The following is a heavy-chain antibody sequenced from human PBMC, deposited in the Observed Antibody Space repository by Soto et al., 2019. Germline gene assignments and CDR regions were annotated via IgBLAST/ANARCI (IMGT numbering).Heavy chain of an antibody. CDR2: ISSSSSYI. D-gene: IGHD3-16*01. J-gene: IGHJ2*01. Sequence: KGLEWGSSISSSSSYIYYADAVKGRFTLSRDTAKNSLYLQMNSLRAEDTAVYYCASPQGEYFFFQAEDGIRAVRSVSAFLLNRSADL. V-gene: IGHV3-21*01. CDR3: ASPQGEYFFFQAEDGIRAVRSVSAFLLNRSADL.